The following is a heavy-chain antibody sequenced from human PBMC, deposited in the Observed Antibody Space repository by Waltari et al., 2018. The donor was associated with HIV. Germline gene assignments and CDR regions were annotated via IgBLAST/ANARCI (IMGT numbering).Heavy chain of an antibody. CDR2: VWSDGHIE. Sequence: VQLVESGGGVVQAGGALRVSCAASGFIFSDFAMHWVRQAPGKGLEGVAFVWSDGHIEDYADSVKGRFNISRDNSKKVVFLEMTNVTVDDTAVYYCARGLLGAAAFTPSGYWGQGTRVVVYS. V-gene: IGHV3-33*01. D-gene: IGHD3-16*01. CDR1: GFIFSDFA. CDR3: ARGLLGAAAFTPSGY. J-gene: IGHJ4*01.